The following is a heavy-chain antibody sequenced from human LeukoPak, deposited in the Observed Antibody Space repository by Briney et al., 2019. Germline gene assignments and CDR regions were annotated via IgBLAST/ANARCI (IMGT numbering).Heavy chain of an antibody. CDR2: IYYSGST. J-gene: IGHJ6*04. CDR3: ARGGYNWNYSEGPPDV. CDR1: GGSISSSSYY. D-gene: IGHD1-7*01. Sequence: TTSETLSLTCTVSGGSISSSSYYWGWIRQPPGKGLEWIGSIYYSGSTYYNPSLKSRVTISVDTSKNQFSLKLSSVTAADTAVYYCARGGYNWNYSEGPPDVWGKGTTVTVSS. V-gene: IGHV4-39*07.